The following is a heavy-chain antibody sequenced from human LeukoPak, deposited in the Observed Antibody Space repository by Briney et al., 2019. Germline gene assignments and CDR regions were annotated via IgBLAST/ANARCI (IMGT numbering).Heavy chain of an antibody. Sequence: GGSLRLSCAASGFTASSNYMSWVRQAPGKGLEWVSVIYSGGSTYYADSVKGRFTISRDNSKNTLYLQMNSLRAEDTAVYYCARVPIAAAGPYLDYWGQGTLVTVSS. J-gene: IGHJ4*02. CDR3: ARVPIAAAGPYLDY. V-gene: IGHV3-53*01. D-gene: IGHD6-13*01. CDR1: GFTASSNY. CDR2: IYSGGST.